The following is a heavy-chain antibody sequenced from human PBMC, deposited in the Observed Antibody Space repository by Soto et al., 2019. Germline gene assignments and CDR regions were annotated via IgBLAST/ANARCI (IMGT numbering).Heavy chain of an antibody. D-gene: IGHD2-21*02. CDR3: ARAGDPRAFDS. V-gene: IGHV4-4*02. J-gene: IGHJ3*02. CDR2: IYHSGST. CDR1: GGSISSSNW. Sequence: SETLSLNCAVSGGSISSSNWWSWVRQPPGKGMEWIGEIYHSGSTNYNPSLKSRFTISVDKSKIQFSLKLSSLTAADTAVYYCARAGDPRAFDSWGQGTMVT.